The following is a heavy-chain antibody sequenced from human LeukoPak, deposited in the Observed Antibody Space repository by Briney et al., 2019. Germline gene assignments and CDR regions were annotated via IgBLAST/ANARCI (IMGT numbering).Heavy chain of an antibody. CDR2: ISAYSGNT. D-gene: IGHD5-12*01. CDR1: GYTFTSYG. V-gene: IGHV1-18*01. Sequence: ASVKVSCKASGYTFTSYGISWVRQAPGQGLEWMGWISAYSGNTNYAQKLQGRVTMTTDTSTSTAYMELRSLRSDDTAVYYCAREGKYSGYAYYYGMDVWGQGTTVTVSS. J-gene: IGHJ6*02. CDR3: AREGKYSGYAYYYGMDV.